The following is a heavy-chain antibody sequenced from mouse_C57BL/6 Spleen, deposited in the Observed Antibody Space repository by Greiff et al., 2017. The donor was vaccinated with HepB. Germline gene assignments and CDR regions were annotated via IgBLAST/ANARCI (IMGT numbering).Heavy chain of an antibody. CDR3: SRSYDGYYYAMDY. CDR2: FHPYNDDT. V-gene: IGHV1-47*01. D-gene: IGHD2-3*01. J-gene: IGHJ4*01. CDR1: GYTFTTYP. Sequence: QVQLKESGAELVKPGASVKMSCKASGYTFTTYPIEWMKQNHGKSLEWIGNFHPYNDDTKYNEKFKGKATLTVEKSSSTVYLELSRLTSDDSAVYYCSRSYDGYYYAMDYWGKGTSVTVAT.